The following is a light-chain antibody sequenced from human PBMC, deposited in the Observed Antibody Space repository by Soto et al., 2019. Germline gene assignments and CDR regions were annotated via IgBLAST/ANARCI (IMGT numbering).Light chain of an antibody. J-gene: IGKJ1*01. CDR3: QQYGSSPRT. CDR2: GAS. V-gene: IGKV3-20*01. CDR1: QSVSSNY. Sequence: EIVLTQSPGTLSLSPGEIATLSFSASQSVSSNYLAWYQQKPGQAPTLLIYGASIRAAGIPDRFSGSGSGTDFTLTIRRLEPEDFAVYYCQQYGSSPRTFGQGTKVDIK.